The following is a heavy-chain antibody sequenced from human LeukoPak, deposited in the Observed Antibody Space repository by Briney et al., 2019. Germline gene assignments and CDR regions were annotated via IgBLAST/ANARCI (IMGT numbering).Heavy chain of an antibody. CDR3: AREFIQWLVPLDY. CDR1: GFSFSTYS. Sequence: PGGSLRLSCAAPGFSFSTYSMNWVRQAPGKGLEWLSYITDSSSSIFYAESVKGRFTISRDNAKNSLYLQMNSLRAEDTAVYYCAREFIQWLVPLDYWGQGTLVTVSS. D-gene: IGHD6-19*01. V-gene: IGHV3-48*01. CDR2: ITDSSSSI. J-gene: IGHJ4*02.